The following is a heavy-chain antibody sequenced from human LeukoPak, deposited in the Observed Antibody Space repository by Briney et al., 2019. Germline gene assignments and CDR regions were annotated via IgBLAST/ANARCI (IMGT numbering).Heavy chain of an antibody. V-gene: IGHV4-34*01. D-gene: IGHD6-6*01. Sequence: SETLSLTCAVYGGSFSGYYWSWIRQPPGKGLEWIGEINHSGSTNYNPSLKSRVTISVDTSKNQFSLKLSSVAAADTAVYYCARLRRVRYSGSDVWGQGTTVTVSS. J-gene: IGHJ6*02. CDR2: INHSGST. CDR3: ARLRRVRYSGSDV. CDR1: GGSFSGYY.